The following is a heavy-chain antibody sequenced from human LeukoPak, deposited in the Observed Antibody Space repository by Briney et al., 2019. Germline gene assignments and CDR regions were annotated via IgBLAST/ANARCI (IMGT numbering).Heavy chain of an antibody. CDR3: ARTAIVGATGDY. J-gene: IGHJ4*02. CDR1: GFTFSSYW. Sequence: GGSLRLSCAASGFTFSSYWMSWVRQAPGKGLEGVANIKQDGSEKYYVDSVKGRFTISRDNAKNSLYLQMNSLIAEDTAVYYCARTAIVGATGDYWGQGTLVTVSS. CDR2: IKQDGSEK. D-gene: IGHD1-26*01. V-gene: IGHV3-7*01.